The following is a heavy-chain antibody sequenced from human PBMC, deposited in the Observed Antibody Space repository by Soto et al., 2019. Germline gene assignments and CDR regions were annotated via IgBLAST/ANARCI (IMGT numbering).Heavy chain of an antibody. CDR1: GYTFTSYA. CDR3: ARSHGYSSAWYEGNWVDP. D-gene: IGHD6-19*01. Sequence: QVQLVQSGAEVKKPGASVKVSCKTSGYTFTSYAISWVRQAPGQGLEWMGWISPYNGNTNYAQNLQGRVAMTTDTPTSTAYMELRSLTSDDTAVYYCARSHGYSSAWYEGNWVDPWGQGSLVTVSS. CDR2: ISPYNGNT. V-gene: IGHV1-18*01. J-gene: IGHJ5*02.